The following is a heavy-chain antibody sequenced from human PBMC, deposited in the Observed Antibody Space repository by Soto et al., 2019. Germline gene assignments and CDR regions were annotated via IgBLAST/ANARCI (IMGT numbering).Heavy chain of an antibody. V-gene: IGHV1-18*01. Sequence: GASVKLSCKASGYTFTSYGISWVRQAPGQGLEWMGWISAYNGNTNYAQKLQGSVTMTTDTSTSTAYMELRSLRSDDTAVYYCARVNGGNSGLVLDYWGQGTLVTVSS. CDR1: GYTFTSYG. CDR2: ISAYNGNT. J-gene: IGHJ4*02. D-gene: IGHD2-21*02. CDR3: ARVNGGNSGLVLDY.